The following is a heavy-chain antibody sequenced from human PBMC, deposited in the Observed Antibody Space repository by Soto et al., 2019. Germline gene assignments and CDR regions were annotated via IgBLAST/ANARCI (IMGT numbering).Heavy chain of an antibody. CDR1: GFTFSSYS. V-gene: IGHV3-21*01. D-gene: IGHD2-15*01. J-gene: IGHJ3*02. CDR2: ISSSSSYI. CDR3: ARDSGAMVVAATRKNAFDI. Sequence: ESGGGLVKPGGSLRLSCAASGFTFSSYSMNWVRQAPGKGLEWVSSISSSSSYIYYADSVKGRFTISRDNAKNSLYLQMNSLRAEDTAVYYCARDSGAMVVAATRKNAFDIWGQGTMVTVSS.